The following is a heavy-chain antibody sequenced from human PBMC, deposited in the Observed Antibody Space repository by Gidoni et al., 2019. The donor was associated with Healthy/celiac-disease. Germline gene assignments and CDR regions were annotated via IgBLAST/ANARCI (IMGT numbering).Heavy chain of an antibody. J-gene: IGHJ6*02. CDR2: IIPIFGTA. Sequence: QVQLVQSGAEVKKPGSSVKVSCKASGGTFRSYAISWVRQAPGQGLEWMGGIIPIFGTANYEQKFQGRVTITADESTSTDYMELSSLRSEDTAVYYCARGREGVRTYGMDVWGQGTTVTVSS. D-gene: IGHD3-10*02. CDR1: GGTFRSYA. CDR3: ARGREGVRTYGMDV. V-gene: IGHV1-69*01.